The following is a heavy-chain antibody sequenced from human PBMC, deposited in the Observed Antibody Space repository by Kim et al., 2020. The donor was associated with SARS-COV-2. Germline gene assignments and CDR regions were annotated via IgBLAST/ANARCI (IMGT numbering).Heavy chain of an antibody. Sequence: GGSLRLSCAASGFTFSSYGMHWVRQAPGKGLEWVAVISYDGSNKYYADSVKGRFTISRDNSKNTLYLQMNSLRAEDTAVYYCAKDTGPTQLGGTMVRGVHTLYYYYGMDVWGQGTTVTVSS. V-gene: IGHV3-30*18. CDR3: AKDTGPTQLGGTMVRGVHTLYYYYGMDV. D-gene: IGHD3-10*01. CDR2: ISYDGSNK. J-gene: IGHJ6*02. CDR1: GFTFSSYG.